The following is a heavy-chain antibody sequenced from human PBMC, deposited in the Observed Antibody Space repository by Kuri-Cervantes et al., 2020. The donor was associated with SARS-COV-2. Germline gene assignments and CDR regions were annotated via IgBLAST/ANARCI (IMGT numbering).Heavy chain of an antibody. CDR1: GFTFSSYA. CDR2: ISSNGGST. J-gene: IGHJ3*02. Sequence: GGSLSLSCSASGFTFSSYAMHWVRQAPGKGLEYVSAISSNGGSTYYADSVKGRFTISRDNSKNTLYLQMSSLRAEDTAVYYCARGTTVVKVDIWGQGTMVTVSS. V-gene: IGHV3-64D*06. CDR3: ARGTTVVKVDI. D-gene: IGHD4-23*01.